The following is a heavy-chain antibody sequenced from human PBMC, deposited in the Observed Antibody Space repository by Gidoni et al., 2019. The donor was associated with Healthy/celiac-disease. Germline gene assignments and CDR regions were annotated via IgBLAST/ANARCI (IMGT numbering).Heavy chain of an antibody. Sequence: EVQLVGSGGGLVQPGGARSIYCADSGLTFSSYWMSWVRQAPGKGLEWVANIKQDGSEKYYVASVKGRVTISRDNAKNSLYLQMNRLRAEDTAVYYCARLIPSGYAADYWGQGPLVTVSS. J-gene: IGHJ4*02. CDR1: GLTFSSYW. CDR3: ARLIPSGYAADY. D-gene: IGHD5-12*01. CDR2: IKQDGSEK. V-gene: IGHV3-7*01.